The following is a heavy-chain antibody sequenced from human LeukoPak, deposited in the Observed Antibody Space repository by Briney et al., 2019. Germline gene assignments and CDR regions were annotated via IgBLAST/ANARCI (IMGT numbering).Heavy chain of an antibody. D-gene: IGHD1-14*01. J-gene: IGHJ4*02. CDR2: IKQDGSDK. V-gene: IGHV3-7*01. Sequence: GGSLRLSCAASGFTFTKYWMTWVRQAPGKGLEWVGNIKQDGSDKNYMDSAKGRFTVSRDNTKNSVYLQMSSLRAEDTAVYYCAREVWGPEYWGQGTLVTVSS. CDR1: GFTFTKYW. CDR3: AREVWGPEY.